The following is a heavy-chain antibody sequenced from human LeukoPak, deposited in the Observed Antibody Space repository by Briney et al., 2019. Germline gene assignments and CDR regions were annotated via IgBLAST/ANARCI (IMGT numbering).Heavy chain of an antibody. D-gene: IGHD3-10*01. CDR3: ARRAVDYGSGSYVIDY. V-gene: IGHV5-51*01. Sequence: GESLKISCKGSGYSFTSYWIGWVRQMPGKGLEWMGTIYPGDSDTRYSPSFQGQVTISADKSISTAYLQWSSLKASDTAMYYCARRAVDYGSGSYVIDYWGQGTLVTVSS. CDR1: GYSFTSYW. CDR2: IYPGDSDT. J-gene: IGHJ4*02.